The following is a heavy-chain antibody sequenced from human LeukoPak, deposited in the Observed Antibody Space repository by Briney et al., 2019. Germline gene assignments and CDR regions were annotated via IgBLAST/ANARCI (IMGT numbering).Heavy chain of an antibody. CDR2: ISGSGGST. CDR3: AKAYLHYDILTGSDY. J-gene: IGHJ4*02. V-gene: IGHV3-23*01. Sequence: GASLRLSCVASGFTFSNYAMSWVRQAPGKGLEWVSAISGSGGSTYYADSVKGRFTISRDNSKNTLYLQMNSLRAEDTAVYYCAKAYLHYDILTGSDYWGQGTLVTVSS. CDR1: GFTFSNYA. D-gene: IGHD3-9*01.